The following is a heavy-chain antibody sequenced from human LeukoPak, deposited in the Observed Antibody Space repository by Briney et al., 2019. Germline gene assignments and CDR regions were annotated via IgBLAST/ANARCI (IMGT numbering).Heavy chain of an antibody. CDR2: INPNSGGT. J-gene: IGHJ4*02. CDR3: ARDPLYDGSGSYYKDLPLTPFFDY. D-gene: IGHD3-10*01. CDR1: GYTFTGYY. V-gene: IGHV1-2*02. Sequence: GASVKVSCKASGYTFTGYYMHWVRQAPGQGLEWMGWINPNSGGTNYAQKFQGRVTMTRDTSISTAYMELSRLRSDDTAVYYCARDPLYDGSGSYYKDLPLTPFFDYWGQGTLVTVSS.